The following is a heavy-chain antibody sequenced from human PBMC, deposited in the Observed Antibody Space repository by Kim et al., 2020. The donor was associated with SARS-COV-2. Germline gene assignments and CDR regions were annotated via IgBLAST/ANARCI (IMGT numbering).Heavy chain of an antibody. CDR2: ISWNSGSI. J-gene: IGHJ4*02. CDR3: AKAIGFGIAAAGTGWYFDY. D-gene: IGHD6-13*01. Sequence: GGSLRLSCAASGFTFDDYAMHWVRQAPGKGLEWVSGISWNSGSIGYADSVKGRFTISRDNAKNSLYLQMNSLRAEDTALYYCAKAIGFGIAAAGTGWYFDYWGQGTLVTVSS. CDR1: GFTFDDYA. V-gene: IGHV3-9*01.